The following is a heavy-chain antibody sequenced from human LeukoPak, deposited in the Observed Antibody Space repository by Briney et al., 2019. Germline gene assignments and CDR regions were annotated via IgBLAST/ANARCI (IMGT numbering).Heavy chain of an antibody. V-gene: IGHV1-18*01. J-gene: IGHJ4*02. CDR2: ISAYNGNT. Sequence: EASVKVSCTASGYTFTSYGISWVRQAPGQGLEWMGWISAYNGNTNYAQKFQGRVTMTRDTSTSTVYMELSSLRSEDTAVYYCATSNYYGSGSYYKYYFDYWGQGTLVTVSS. CDR3: ATSNYYGSGSYYKYYFDY. D-gene: IGHD3-10*01. CDR1: GYTFTSYG.